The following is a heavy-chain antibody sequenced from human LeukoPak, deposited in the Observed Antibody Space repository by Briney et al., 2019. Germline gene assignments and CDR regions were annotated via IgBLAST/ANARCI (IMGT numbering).Heavy chain of an antibody. CDR2: IFHSGHT. J-gene: IGHJ4*02. V-gene: IGHV4-61*01. Sequence: SETLSLTCTVSGGSVSSGNFYWSWIRQPPGKGLEWIGYIFHSGHTNYNPSLKSRVTMSVDTSKNQFSLRLSSVTAADTAVYYCARGRTFDNWGQGTLVTVSS. CDR3: ARGRTFDN. CDR1: GGSVSSGNFY.